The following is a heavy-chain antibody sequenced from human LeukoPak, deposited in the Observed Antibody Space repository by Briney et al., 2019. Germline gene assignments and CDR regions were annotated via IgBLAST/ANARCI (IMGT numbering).Heavy chain of an antibody. CDR3: ARVPYSSSWHRNPNADY. V-gene: IGHV3-53*01. D-gene: IGHD6-13*01. CDR1: GFTVSSNY. Sequence: GGSLRLSCAASGFTVSSNYMSWVRQAPGKGLEWVSVIYSGGSTYYADSVKGRFTISRDNSKNTLYLQMNSLRAEDTAVYYCARVPYSSSWHRNPNADYWGQGTLVTVSS. CDR2: IYSGGST. J-gene: IGHJ4*02.